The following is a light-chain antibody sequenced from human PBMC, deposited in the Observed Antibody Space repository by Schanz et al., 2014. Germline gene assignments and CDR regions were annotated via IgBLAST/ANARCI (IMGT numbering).Light chain of an antibody. J-gene: IGLJ1*01. CDR2: DVA. CDR3: SSYRRTAAVAV. V-gene: IGLV2-14*03. CDR1: SNDVGTYNF. Sequence: QSALTQPASVSGSPGQSITLSCTGTSNDVGTYNFVSWYQHHPGRAPKLILYDVASRPSGVSNRFSGSKSGNTASLTISGLQAEDEADYYCSSYRRTAAVAVFGTGTKLTVL.